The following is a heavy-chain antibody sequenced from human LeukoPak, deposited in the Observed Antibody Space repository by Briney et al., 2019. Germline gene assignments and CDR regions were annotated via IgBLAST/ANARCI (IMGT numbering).Heavy chain of an antibody. CDR2: ISGSGGST. CDR1: GFTFSSNA. CDR3: VRGVGVSRFNYFDP. D-gene: IGHD5-24*01. J-gene: IGHJ5*02. V-gene: IGHV3-23*01. Sequence: PGGSLRLSCAASGFTFSSNAMSWVRQAPGKGLEWVSAISGSGGSTYYADSVKGRFTISRDNSKNTLFLQMNSLRDDDTAVYYCVRGVGVSRFNYFDPWGQGTLVVVSS.